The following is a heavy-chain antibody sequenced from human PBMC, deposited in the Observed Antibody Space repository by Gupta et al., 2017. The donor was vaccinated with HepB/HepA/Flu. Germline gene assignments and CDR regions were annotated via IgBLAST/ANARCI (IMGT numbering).Heavy chain of an antibody. CDR2: IMSKADGGAT. V-gene: IGHV3-49*04. CDR1: GFPFGDYA. D-gene: IGHD2-21*02. Sequence: EVQLVESGGGLVQPGRSLRLSCTVSGFPFGDYAMTWVRQAPGKGLEWVGSIMSKADGGATEYAASVNGRFTISTDDFKSIAYLQMNSLKTEDTAVYYCTRWKVTATLRYWGQGTLVTVSS. J-gene: IGHJ4*02. CDR3: TRWKVTATLRY.